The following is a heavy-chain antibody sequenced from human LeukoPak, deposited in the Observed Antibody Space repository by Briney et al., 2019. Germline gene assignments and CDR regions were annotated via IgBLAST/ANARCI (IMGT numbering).Heavy chain of an antibody. D-gene: IGHD5-12*01. CDR3: ARDRGLYYFDY. CDR2: ISSSGSAI. V-gene: IGHV3-48*03. J-gene: IGHJ4*02. CDR1: GFTFSSSE. Sequence: GGSLRLSCAASGFTFSSSEMNWVRQAPGKGLEWVSCISSSGSAIYYADSVKGRFTISRDNAKNSLYLQMNSLRVEDTAVYYCARDRGLYYFDYWGQGTLVTVSS.